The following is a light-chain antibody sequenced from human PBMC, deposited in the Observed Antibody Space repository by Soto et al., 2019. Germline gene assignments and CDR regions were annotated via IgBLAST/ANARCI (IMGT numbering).Light chain of an antibody. V-gene: IGLV1-51*01. Sequence: QSVLTQPPSVSAAPGQRVTISCSGSRSNIGNDYVSWYQLLPGRAPKLLIYDNNKRPSAIPDRFSGSKFGTSATLGISVVQPGDEADYYCATWDNSLSTVVFGGGTKVTVL. CDR3: ATWDNSLSTVV. J-gene: IGLJ3*02. CDR1: RSNIGNDY. CDR2: DNN.